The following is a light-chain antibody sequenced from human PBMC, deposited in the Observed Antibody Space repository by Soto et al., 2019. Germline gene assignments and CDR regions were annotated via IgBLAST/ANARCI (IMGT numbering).Light chain of an antibody. J-gene: IGKJ4*01. CDR3: EQYDKSIT. Sequence: IVMTQSPATLSVSPGERATLSCRASQSVSSNLAWYQQKPGQAPRLLIYGASSRATGIPDRFSGSGSGTDFTLTINRLEPEDFAVYYCEQYDKSITFGGGTKVDIK. CDR2: GAS. CDR1: QSVSSN. V-gene: IGKV3D-15*01.